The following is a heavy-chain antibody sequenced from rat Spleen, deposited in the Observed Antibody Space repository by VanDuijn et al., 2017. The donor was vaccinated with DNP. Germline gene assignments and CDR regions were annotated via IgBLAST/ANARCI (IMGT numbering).Heavy chain of an antibody. J-gene: IGHJ3*01. D-gene: IGHD1-11*01. V-gene: IGHV5S10*01. Sequence: EVQLVESGGGLVQPGRSLKLSCAASGFTFSDYNMAWVRQAPKKGLEWVATIIYDGSRTYYRDSVKGRFSLSRDNAKSTLYLQMDSLRPEDTATYYCVRQELRRLYWFAHWGQGTLVTVSS. CDR2: IIYDGSRT. CDR1: GFTFSDYN. CDR3: VRQELRRLYWFAH.